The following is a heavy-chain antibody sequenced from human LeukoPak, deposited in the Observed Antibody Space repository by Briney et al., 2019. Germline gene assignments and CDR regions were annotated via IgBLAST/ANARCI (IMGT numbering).Heavy chain of an antibody. V-gene: IGHV4-39*07. D-gene: IGHD3-16*02. CDR2: IYYSGST. J-gene: IGHJ3*02. CDR1: GGSISSSSYY. CDR3: ARCYYDYVWGNYRYGSHDAFDI. Sequence: SETLSLTCTVSGGSISSSSYYWGWIRQPPGKGLEWIGSIYYSGSTYYNPSLKSRVTISVDTSKNQFSLKLSSVTAADTAVYYCARCYYDYVWGNYRYGSHDAFDIWGQGTMVTVSS.